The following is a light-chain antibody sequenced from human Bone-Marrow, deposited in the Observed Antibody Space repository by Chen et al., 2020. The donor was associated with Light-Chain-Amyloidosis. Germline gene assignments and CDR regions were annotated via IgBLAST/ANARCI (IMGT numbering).Light chain of an antibody. CDR2: DDS. J-gene: IGLJ3*02. V-gene: IGLV3-21*02. Sequence: SYVLTQPSSVSVARGQTATIACGGNNIGSTSVHWYQQTPGQAPLLVVYDDSDRPSGIPERLSGSKSGKTATLTISRVEAGDEDDYYCQLWDRSRDRPVCGGWTKLTV. CDR1: NIGSTS. CDR3: QLWDRSRDRPV.